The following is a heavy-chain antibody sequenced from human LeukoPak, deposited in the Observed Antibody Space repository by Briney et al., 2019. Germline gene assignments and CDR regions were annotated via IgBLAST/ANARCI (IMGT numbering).Heavy chain of an antibody. CDR3: ARQGRTTRNDY. V-gene: IGHV4-59*04. CDR2: IYYSGST. D-gene: IGHD4-17*01. CDR1: GGCISSYY. Sequence: SETLSLTCTVSGGCISSYYWSWIRQPPGKGLEWIGYIYYSGSTYYNPSLKSRVTISVDTSKNQFSLKLSSVTAADTAVYYCARQGRTTRNDYWGQGTLVTVSS. J-gene: IGHJ4*02.